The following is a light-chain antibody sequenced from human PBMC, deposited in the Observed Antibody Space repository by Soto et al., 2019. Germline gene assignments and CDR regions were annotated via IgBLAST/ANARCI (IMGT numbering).Light chain of an antibody. CDR2: RDD. V-gene: IGLV1-44*01. CDR1: SSNIARHS. CDR3: ASWDYSLRAWV. Sequence: QSVLTQPPSASGTPGQRVTISCSGSSSNIARHSVTWYQHLPGTAPRLLIHRDDQRPSGVPDRFSASKSGTSASLAISGLQSEDEANYSCASWDYSLRAWVFGEGTKLTVL. J-gene: IGLJ3*02.